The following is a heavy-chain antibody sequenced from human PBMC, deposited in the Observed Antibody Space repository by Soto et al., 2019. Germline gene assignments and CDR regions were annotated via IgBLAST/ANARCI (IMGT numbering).Heavy chain of an antibody. CDR3: ARDGGRHSGGIDY. CDR2: IIPIFGTA. J-gene: IGHJ4*02. CDR1: GGTFSSYS. Sequence: QVQLVQSGAEVKKPGSSVKVSCKASGGTFSSYSINWVRQAPGQGLEWMGEIIPIFGTANYAPKLQGRVTITADDSTSTAYMELSSLRSEDTAVYYCARDGGRHSGGIDYWGQGPLVTVSS. D-gene: IGHD1-26*01. V-gene: IGHV1-69*01.